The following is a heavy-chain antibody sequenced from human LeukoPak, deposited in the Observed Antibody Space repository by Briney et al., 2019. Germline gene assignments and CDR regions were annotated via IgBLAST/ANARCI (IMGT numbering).Heavy chain of an antibody. CDR2: IYYSGST. Sequence: SETLSLTCAVSGGSISNNYWSWIRQPPGKGLEWIGYIYYSGSTNYNPSLKSRVTISVDTSKNQFSLKLSSVTAADTAVYYCARDRRYMDYYYYYMDVWGKGTTVTVSS. V-gene: IGHV4-59*01. CDR1: GGSISNNY. D-gene: IGHD2-2*03. CDR3: ARDRRYMDYYYYYMDV. J-gene: IGHJ6*03.